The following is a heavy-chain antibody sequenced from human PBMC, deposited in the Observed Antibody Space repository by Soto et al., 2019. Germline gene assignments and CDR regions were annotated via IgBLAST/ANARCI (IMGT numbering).Heavy chain of an antibody. CDR1: GGTLSSYS. CDR3: ARTTGSPNSNWFDP. CDR2: IIPFLGRT. Sequence: QLHLVQSGAEVRKPGSSVKVSCKASGGTLSSYSVTWVRQAPGQGLEWMGRIIPFLGRTNYAQNFQGRVTFTADMSTSTAYMGLSSLRSDATAIYCWARTTGSPNSNWFDPWGQGTLVIVSS. V-gene: IGHV1-69*02. D-gene: IGHD1-1*01. J-gene: IGHJ5*02.